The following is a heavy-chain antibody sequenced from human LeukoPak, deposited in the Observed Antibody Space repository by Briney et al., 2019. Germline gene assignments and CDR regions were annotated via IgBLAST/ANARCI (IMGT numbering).Heavy chain of an antibody. CDR2: IVVGSGNT. CDR3: AAEIGGADGGMDV. Sequence: SVKVSCKASGFTFTSSAMQWVRQARGQRLAWIGWIVVGSGNTNYAQKFQERVTITRDMSTSTAYMELSSLRSEDTAVYYCAAEIGGADGGMDVWGQGTTVTVSS. D-gene: IGHD4-23*01. J-gene: IGHJ6*02. CDR1: GFTFTSSA. V-gene: IGHV1-58*02.